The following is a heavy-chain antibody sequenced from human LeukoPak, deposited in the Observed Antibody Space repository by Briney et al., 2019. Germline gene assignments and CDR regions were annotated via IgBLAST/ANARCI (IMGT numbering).Heavy chain of an antibody. CDR1: GFTFSNYA. CDR2: ITGSGGGT. V-gene: IGHV3-23*01. CDR3: AKDRWVSGSDNYYTLFDY. Sequence: GGSLRLSCAAFGFTFSNYAINWVRQAPGKGLEWVSSITGSGGGTYYADSVKGRFNISRDNSKNTLYRQMNSLRAEDTAVYYCAKDRWVSGSDNYYTLFDYWGQGTLVTVSS. J-gene: IGHJ4*02. D-gene: IGHD3-10*01.